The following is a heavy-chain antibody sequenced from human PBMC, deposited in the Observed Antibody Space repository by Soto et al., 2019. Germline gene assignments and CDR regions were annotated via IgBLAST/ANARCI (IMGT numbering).Heavy chain of an antibody. V-gene: IGHV1-8*01. D-gene: IGHD6-13*01. CDR3: ARRPGSLYYYDMDV. CDR2: MNPNSGNT. Sequence: QVQLVQSGAEVKKPGASVKVSCKASGYTFTSYDINWVRQATGQGLEWMGWMNPNSGNTGDAQKSQGRVEMTRNTPVSTAYIELSSLRSEDTAVYYCARRPGSLYYYDMDVWGKGTTVTVSS. CDR1: GYTFTSYD. J-gene: IGHJ6*03.